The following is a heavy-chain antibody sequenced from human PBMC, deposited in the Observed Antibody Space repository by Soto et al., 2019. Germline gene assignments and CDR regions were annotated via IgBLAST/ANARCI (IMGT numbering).Heavy chain of an antibody. CDR1: GYTFSTYW. D-gene: IGHD3-22*01. CDR3: ARQLDSSGYYWVI. CDR2: IYPADSDT. Sequence: PGESLKISCQGFGYTFSTYWIGWVRQKPGQGLEWMGAIYPADSDTRYTPSFEGHVTFSADKSLSTAYLQWSSLKASDTAMYYCARQLDSSGYYWVIWGQGTMVTVSS. J-gene: IGHJ3*02. V-gene: IGHV5-51*01.